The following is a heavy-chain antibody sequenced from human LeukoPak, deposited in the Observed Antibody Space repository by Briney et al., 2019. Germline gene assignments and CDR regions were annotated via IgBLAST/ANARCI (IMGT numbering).Heavy chain of an antibody. Sequence: ASVKVSCKASGYTFTSYDISWVRQAPGRGREWMGWISGYNSNTNYAQKFQGRVTTTTDTSTSTAYMELRSLRSDDTAVYYCARGGGSSRVGLDNWGQGTLVTVSS. CDR2: ISGYNSNT. CDR3: ARGGGSSRVGLDN. J-gene: IGHJ4*02. V-gene: IGHV1-18*01. D-gene: IGHD6-6*01. CDR1: GYTFTSYD.